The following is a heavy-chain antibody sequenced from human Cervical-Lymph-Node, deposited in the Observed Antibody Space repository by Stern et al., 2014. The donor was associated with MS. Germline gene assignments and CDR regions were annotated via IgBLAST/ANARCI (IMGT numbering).Heavy chain of an antibody. D-gene: IGHD4-17*01. CDR2: IVPLFGKP. CDR1: GGTFSNYA. Sequence: QVQLVQSGAEVKKPGSSVKVSCKASGGTFSNYATSWVRQAPGQGLEWLGGIVPLFGKPNYAQKFQGRVTITADESTSTAYMDLSSLRSEDTAVYYCASPLTATSVPFGYYGMDVWGQGTTVTVSS. J-gene: IGHJ6*02. V-gene: IGHV1-69*01. CDR3: ASPLTATSVPFGYYGMDV.